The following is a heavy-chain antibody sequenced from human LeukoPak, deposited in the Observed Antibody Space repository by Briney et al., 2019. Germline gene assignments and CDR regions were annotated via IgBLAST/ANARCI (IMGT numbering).Heavy chain of an antibody. CDR2: IRSDGTTK. CDR1: GFTFSSHG. D-gene: IGHD4-23*01. CDR3: AKDIRRETTVVTPGYVYDY. Sequence: GGSLRLSCATSGFTFSSHGIHWVRQAPGKGLEWVAFIRSDGTTKYYADSVKGRFIISRDNSKNTLYVEMNSLRGEDTAVYYCAKDIRRETTVVTPGYVYDYWGQGTLVTVSS. J-gene: IGHJ4*02. V-gene: IGHV3-30*02.